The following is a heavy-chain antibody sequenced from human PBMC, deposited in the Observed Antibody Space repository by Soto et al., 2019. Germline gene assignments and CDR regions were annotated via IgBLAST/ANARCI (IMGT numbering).Heavy chain of an antibody. CDR1: GFAFNNYG. D-gene: IGHD2-2*01. Sequence: GGSLRLSCTVSGFAFNNYGINWVRQAPGKGLEWVSSISKSDYTYYSDSVKGRFAISRDNAKSSVSLQMNTLGVEDTAVYYCAREDSIIIPAVSDFWGQGTLVTVSS. CDR2: ISKSDYT. V-gene: IGHV3-21*01. J-gene: IGHJ4*02. CDR3: AREDSIIIPAVSDF.